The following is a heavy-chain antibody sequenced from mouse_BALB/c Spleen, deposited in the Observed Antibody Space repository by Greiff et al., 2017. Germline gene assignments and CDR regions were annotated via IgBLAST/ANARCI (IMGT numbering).Heavy chain of an antibody. V-gene: IGHV1-9*01. CDR1: GYTFSSYW. J-gene: IGHJ3*01. CDR2: ILPGSGST. D-gene: IGHD1-1*01. CDR3: ARKLAYYYGSSYDWFAY. Sequence: LVESGAELLKPGASVKISCQATGYTFSSYWIEWVKQRPGHGLEWIGEILPGSGSTNYNEKFKGKATFTADTSSNTAYMQLSSLTSEDSAVYYCARKLAYYYGSSYDWFAYWGKGTLVTVAA.